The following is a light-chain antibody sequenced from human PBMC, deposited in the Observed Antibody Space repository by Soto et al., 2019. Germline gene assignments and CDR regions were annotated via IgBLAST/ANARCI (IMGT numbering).Light chain of an antibody. Sequence: EIVLTQSPGTLSLSPGERATLSCRASQSVSSSYLAWYQQKPGQAPRLLIYGASSRATGIPDRFSGSGSGTDFTLTISRLGAGDFAVYYCQQYGSSPPWYTFGQGTKLEIK. CDR2: GAS. J-gene: IGKJ2*01. V-gene: IGKV3-20*01. CDR3: QQYGSSPPWYT. CDR1: QSVSSSY.